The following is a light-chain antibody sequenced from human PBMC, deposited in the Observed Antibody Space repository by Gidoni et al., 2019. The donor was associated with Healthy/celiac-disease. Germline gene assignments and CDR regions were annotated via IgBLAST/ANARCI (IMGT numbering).Light chain of an antibody. CDR1: QSVSSN. CDR3: QQYNNWPSWT. V-gene: IGKV3-15*01. Sequence: EIVMTQSPATLSVSPGERATLSCRASQSVSSNLAWYQQKPGQAPRLLIYGASTRATGIPARFSGSGSGTEFTLPISSLQSADFAVYYCQQYNNWPSWTFGQGTKVEIK. J-gene: IGKJ1*01. CDR2: GAS.